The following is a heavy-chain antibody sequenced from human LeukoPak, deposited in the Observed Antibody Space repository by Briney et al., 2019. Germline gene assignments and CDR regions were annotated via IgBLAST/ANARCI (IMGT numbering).Heavy chain of an antibody. D-gene: IGHD1-14*01. CDR1: EFTFSSYN. CDR2: ISSSSKYI. Sequence: GGSLRLSCVASEFTFSSYNMNWVRQAPGKGLEWVSSISSSSKYIYYADSVKGRFTISRDNAKNSLYLQMNSLRAEDTAVYYCARDGVRSFDYWGQGTLVTVSS. J-gene: IGHJ4*02. CDR3: ARDGVRSFDY. V-gene: IGHV3-21*01.